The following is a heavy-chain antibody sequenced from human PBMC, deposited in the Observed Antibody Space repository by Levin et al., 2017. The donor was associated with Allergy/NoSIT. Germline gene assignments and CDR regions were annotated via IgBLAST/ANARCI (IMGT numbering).Heavy chain of an antibody. CDR1: GFTFSSYA. CDR2: ISGESRTI. CDR3: VSYRDGPYLHIAY. J-gene: IGHJ4*02. Sequence: AGGSLRLSCVVSGFTFSSYAMSWIRQTPDKGLEWISIISGESRTIYYADSVRGRFTISRDNSKNTLYLQMKRLTAEDTALYYCVSYRDGPYLHIAYWGQGTLVTVSS. V-gene: IGHV3-23*01. D-gene: IGHD3-16*02.